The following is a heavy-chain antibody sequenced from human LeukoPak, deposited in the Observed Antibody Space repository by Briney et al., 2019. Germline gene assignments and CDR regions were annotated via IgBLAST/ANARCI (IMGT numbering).Heavy chain of an antibody. J-gene: IGHJ6*04. CDR3: ARDRYYGSGSYYKEYYYYGMDV. Sequence: GGSLRLSCAASGFAFSSYSMNWVRQAPGKGLEWVSSISSSSSCIYYADSVKGRFTISRDNAKNSLYLQMNSLRAEDTAVYYCARDRYYGSGSYYKEYYYYGMDVWGKGTTVTVSS. D-gene: IGHD3-10*01. CDR1: GFAFSSYS. V-gene: IGHV3-21*01. CDR2: ISSSSSCI.